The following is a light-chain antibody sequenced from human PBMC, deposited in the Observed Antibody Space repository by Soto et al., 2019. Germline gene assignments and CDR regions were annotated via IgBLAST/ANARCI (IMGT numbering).Light chain of an antibody. CDR1: QSVSTY. CDR3: QQRRSWPPTIT. Sequence: EIVMTQSPATLSVSPGGRAPLSCRARQSVSTYLAWYQQRPGQAPRLLIYDASYRATDIPPRFSGSGSGTDFTLTISSLEPEDFAVYYCQQRRSWPPTITFGQGTRLEIK. V-gene: IGKV3-11*01. CDR2: DAS. J-gene: IGKJ5*01.